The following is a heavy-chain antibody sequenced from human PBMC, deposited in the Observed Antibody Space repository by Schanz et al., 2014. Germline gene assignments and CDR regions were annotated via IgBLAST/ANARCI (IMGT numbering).Heavy chain of an antibody. V-gene: IGHV3-66*02. D-gene: IGHD2-15*01. CDR1: GFIVRSNY. Sequence: EVQLMESGGGLVKPGGSLRLSCAVSGFIVRSNYMTWVRQAPGRGLEWVSIIFTDGRTYYADSVKGRFTISRDSSKNTLFLQMNSLRTEDTAVYYCARLDPYCRSGTCSRAFDFWGQGTLVTVSS. J-gene: IGHJ4*02. CDR3: ARLDPYCRSGTCSRAFDF. CDR2: IFTDGRT.